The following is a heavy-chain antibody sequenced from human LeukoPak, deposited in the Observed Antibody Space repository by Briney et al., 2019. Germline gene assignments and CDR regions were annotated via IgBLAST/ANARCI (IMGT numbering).Heavy chain of an antibody. J-gene: IGHJ3*02. CDR1: GFTFSSYE. CDR2: ISSSGSTI. V-gene: IGHV3-48*03. Sequence: GGSLRLSCAASGFTFSSYEMNWVRQAPGKGLEWVSYISSSGSTIYYADSVKGRFTISRDNAKNSLYLQMNSLRAEDTAVYYCAKDTPPPYCSGGSCYSSDAFDIWGQGTIVTVSS. CDR3: AKDTPPPYCSGGSCYSSDAFDI. D-gene: IGHD2-15*01.